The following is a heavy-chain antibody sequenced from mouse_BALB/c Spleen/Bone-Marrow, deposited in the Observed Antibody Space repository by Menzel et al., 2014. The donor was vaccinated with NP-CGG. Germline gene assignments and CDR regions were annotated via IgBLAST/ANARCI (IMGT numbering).Heavy chain of an antibody. Sequence: EEQLVESWGGLVQSGGSRKLSCAASGFTFSSLGMHWVRQAPEKGPEWVAYISSGSSTIYYADTVKGRFTISRDNPKNTLFLQMTSLRSEDTAMYYCARYGYYDAMDYWGQGTSVTVSS. J-gene: IGHJ4*01. D-gene: IGHD2-2*01. CDR2: ISSGSSTI. V-gene: IGHV5-17*02. CDR3: ARYGYYDAMDY. CDR1: GFTFSSLG.